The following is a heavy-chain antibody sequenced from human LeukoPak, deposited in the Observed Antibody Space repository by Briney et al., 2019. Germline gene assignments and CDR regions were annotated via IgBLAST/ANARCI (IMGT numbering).Heavy chain of an antibody. Sequence: PSETLSLTCTVSGGSVSDTNYYWGWIRQPPGKGLEWIGSIYYSGTTYYSPSLKSRVTLSVDTSKNQLSLKLSSVTAADTAVYFCARHTPPNSSDFYYNYGMDVWGQGTTVTVSS. V-gene: IGHV4-39*01. CDR2: IYYSGTT. CDR3: ARHTPPNSSDFYYNYGMDV. D-gene: IGHD2-15*01. CDR1: GGSVSDTNYY. J-gene: IGHJ6*02.